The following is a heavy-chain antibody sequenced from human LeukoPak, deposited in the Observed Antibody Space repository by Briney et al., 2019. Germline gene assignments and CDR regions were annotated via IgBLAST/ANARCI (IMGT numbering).Heavy chain of an antibody. V-gene: IGHV4-38-2*01. CDR1: GYSISSGYY. J-gene: IGHJ4*02. D-gene: IGHD3-10*01. Sequence: SETLSLTCAVSGYSISSGYYWGWIRQPPGKGLEWIGSIYHSGSTYYNPSLKSRVTLSVDTSKNQFSLKLSSVTAADTAVYYCARLLWFGELSPYYFDYWGQGTLVTVSS. CDR2: IYHSGST. CDR3: ARLLWFGELSPYYFDY.